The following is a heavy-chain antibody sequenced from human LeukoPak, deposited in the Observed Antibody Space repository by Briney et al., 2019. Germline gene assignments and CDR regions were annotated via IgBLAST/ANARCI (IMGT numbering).Heavy chain of an antibody. D-gene: IGHD3-10*01. CDR1: GGSFSSSSYY. CDR2: IYYSGNT. CDR3: ATDNSYGSGSYYT. Sequence: PSETLSLTCTVSGGSFSSSSYYWGWIRQPPGKGLEWIGYIYYSGNTNYNPSLKSRVTISVDTSKNQFSLKLSSVTAADTAVYYCATDNSYGSGSYYTWGQGTLVTVSS. J-gene: IGHJ4*02. V-gene: IGHV4-61*01.